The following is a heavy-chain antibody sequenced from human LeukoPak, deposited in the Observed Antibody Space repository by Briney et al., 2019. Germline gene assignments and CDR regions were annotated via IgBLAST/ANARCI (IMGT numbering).Heavy chain of an antibody. Sequence: GGSLRLSCAASGFTFSSYTMSWVRQAPEKGLEWVTVFSGSGGSTCYADSVKGGFTISRYNSKNTMYIQLNSLTAEDTAVYYCARDPRGNYGSGVYYYFDYWGQGTLVTVSS. J-gene: IGHJ4*02. D-gene: IGHD3-10*01. CDR2: FSGSGGST. V-gene: IGHV3-23*01. CDR1: GFTFSSYT. CDR3: ARDPRGNYGSGVYYYFDY.